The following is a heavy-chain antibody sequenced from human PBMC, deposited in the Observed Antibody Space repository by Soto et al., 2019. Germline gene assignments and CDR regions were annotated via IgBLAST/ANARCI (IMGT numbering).Heavy chain of an antibody. V-gene: IGHV3-33*08. CDR3: ATPRSGDDYSGLDV. CDR2: IWNDGSNE. Sequence: QVQLVESGGGVVQPGRSLRLSCGASGFTFRDYGMHWVRQAPGKGLEWVAVIWNDGSNEEYAESVKGRFTISRDNSEDTMYLQMNRVRAEDTGVYFCATPRSGDDYSGLDVWGQGTTVIVSS. J-gene: IGHJ6*02. CDR1: GFTFRDYG. D-gene: IGHD2-15*01.